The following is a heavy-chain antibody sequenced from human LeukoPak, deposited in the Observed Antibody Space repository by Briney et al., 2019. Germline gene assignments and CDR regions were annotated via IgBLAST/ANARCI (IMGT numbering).Heavy chain of an antibody. CDR3: ARHEVVVVPAASFDY. Sequence: SETLSLTCTVSGGSISSSSYYWGWIRQPPGEGLEWIGSIYYSGSTYYNPSLKSRVTISVDTSKNQFSLKLSSVTAADTAVYYCARHEVVVVPAASFDYWGQGTLVTVSS. D-gene: IGHD2-2*01. CDR1: GGSISSSSYY. CDR2: IYYSGST. J-gene: IGHJ4*02. V-gene: IGHV4-39*01.